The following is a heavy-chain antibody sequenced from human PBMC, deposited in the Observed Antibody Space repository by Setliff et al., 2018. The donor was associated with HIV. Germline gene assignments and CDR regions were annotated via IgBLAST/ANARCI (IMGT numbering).Heavy chain of an antibody. CDR2: IKPNSGGT. V-gene: IGHV1-2*02. J-gene: IGHJ4*02. D-gene: IGHD3-9*01. CDR1: GYTFTGYY. CDR3: AREHDTLTGYSFEY. Sequence: ASVKVSCKASGYTFTGYYMHWVRQAPGQGLEWMGWIKPNSGGTDYAQKFQGRVTITRDTSASTAYMELSSLRSEDTAVYYCAREHDTLTGYSFEYWGQGTLVTVAS.